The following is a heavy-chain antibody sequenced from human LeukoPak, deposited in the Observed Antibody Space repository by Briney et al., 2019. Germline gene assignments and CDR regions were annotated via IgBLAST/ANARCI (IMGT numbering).Heavy chain of an antibody. V-gene: IGHV3-21*01. D-gene: IGHD1-1*01. CDR3: ARDDWNDRDFDY. CDR2: ISSSSSYI. J-gene: IGHJ4*02. Sequence: GGSLRLSCAASGFTFSSYSMNWVRQAPGKGLEWVSSISSSSSYIYYADSVKGRFTSYRDNARNSLYLQMNSLRAEDTAVYYCARDDWNDRDFDYWGQGTLVTVSS. CDR1: GFTFSSYS.